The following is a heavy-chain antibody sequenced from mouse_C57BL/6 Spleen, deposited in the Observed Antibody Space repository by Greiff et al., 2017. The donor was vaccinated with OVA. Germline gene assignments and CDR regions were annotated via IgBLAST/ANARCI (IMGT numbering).Heavy chain of an antibody. D-gene: IGHD3-2*02. CDR2: IRNKANGYTT. J-gene: IGHJ4*01. CDR3: ARLVSSGYAMDY. V-gene: IGHV7-3*01. Sequence: EVNVVESGGGLVQPGGSLSLSCAASGFTFTDYYMSWVRQPPGKALEWLGFIRNKANGYTTEYSASVKGRFTISRDNSQSILYLQMNALRAEDSATYYCARLVSSGYAMDYWGQGTSVTVSS. CDR1: GFTFTDYY.